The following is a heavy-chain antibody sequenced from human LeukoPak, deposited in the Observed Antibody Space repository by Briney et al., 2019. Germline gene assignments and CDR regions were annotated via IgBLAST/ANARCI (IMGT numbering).Heavy chain of an antibody. CDR1: GVTFSSYT. CDR3: ARDPPRIVGTTIADP. CDR2: IIPIFGIA. D-gene: IGHD2-21*01. J-gene: IGHJ5*02. Sequence: SVKVSCKASGVTFSSYTISWVRQAPGRGLEWMGGIIPIFGIANYAQKFQGRVTITADKSTSTAYMELRSLRSEDTAVYYCARDPPRIVGTTIADPWGQGTLVTVSS. V-gene: IGHV1-69*10.